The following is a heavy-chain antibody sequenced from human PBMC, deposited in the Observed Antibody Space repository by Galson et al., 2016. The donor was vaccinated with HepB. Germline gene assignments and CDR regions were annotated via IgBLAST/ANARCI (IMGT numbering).Heavy chain of an antibody. J-gene: IGHJ4*02. CDR2: IYWDDDK. CDR3: GHLPGGFGELSHIKD. CDR1: GFSLSSYGMG. D-gene: IGHD3-10*01. Sequence: PALVKPTQTLTLTCTFSGFSLSSYGMGVGWIRQPPGKALEWLTLIYWDDDKQYRPSLKSRLAVTKDTSKNQVVLTRTNMDPVDTGTYYCGHLPGGFGELSHIKDWGQGILVTVSS. V-gene: IGHV2-5*02.